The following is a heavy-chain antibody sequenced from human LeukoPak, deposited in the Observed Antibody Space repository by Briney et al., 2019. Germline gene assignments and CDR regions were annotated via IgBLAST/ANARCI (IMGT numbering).Heavy chain of an antibody. CDR2: IHYSGST. CDR1: GGSVSSYY. CDR3: ARWRAASADLFDY. Sequence: PSETLSLTCTVSGGSVSSYYWSWIRQPPAKGLEWIGYIHYSGSTNYNPSLKSRVTISVDTSKNQFSLNLRSVTAADTAVYYCARWRAASADLFDYWGQGTLVTVSS. D-gene: IGHD6-13*01. J-gene: IGHJ4*02. V-gene: IGHV4-59*02.